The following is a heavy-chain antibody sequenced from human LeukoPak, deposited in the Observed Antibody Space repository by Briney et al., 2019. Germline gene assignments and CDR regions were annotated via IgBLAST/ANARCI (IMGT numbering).Heavy chain of an antibody. CDR1: GFTFSGYA. J-gene: IGHJ3*02. V-gene: IGHV3-23*01. CDR3: AKAPRSAHDAFDI. Sequence: GGSLRLSCAASGFTFSGYAMSWVRQAPGKGLEWVSAISGSGGSTYYADSVKGRFTISRDNSKNTLYLQMNSLRAEDTAVYYCAKAPRSAHDAFDIWGQGTMVTVSS. CDR2: ISGSGGST.